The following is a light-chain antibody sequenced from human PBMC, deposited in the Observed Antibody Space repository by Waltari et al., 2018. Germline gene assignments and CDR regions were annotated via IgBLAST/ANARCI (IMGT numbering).Light chain of an antibody. CDR2: DAA. J-gene: IGKJ4*01. V-gene: IGKV1-5*01. CDR3: QHYKNFPLT. CDR1: EEINTW. Sequence: DVQMTHSPSTLSASVGTRVPITCRASEEINTWLAWYQQKPGKAPKLLISDAASLKSGVPSRFSGSGSGTDFTLTITSMQPDDFATYYCQHYKNFPLTFGGGTNVEV.